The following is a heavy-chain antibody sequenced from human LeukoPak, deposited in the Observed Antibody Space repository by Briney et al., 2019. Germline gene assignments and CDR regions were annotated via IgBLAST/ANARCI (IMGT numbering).Heavy chain of an antibody. CDR2: INHSGST. CDR1: GGSFSGYY. D-gene: IGHD2-8*01. J-gene: IGHJ4*02. Sequence: SETLSLTCAVCGGSFSGYYWSWIRQPPGKGLEWIGEINHSGSTNYNPSLKSRVTISVDTSKNQFSLKLSSVTAADTAVYYCAREYVYYYFDYWGQGTLVTVSS. V-gene: IGHV4-34*01. CDR3: AREYVYYYFDY.